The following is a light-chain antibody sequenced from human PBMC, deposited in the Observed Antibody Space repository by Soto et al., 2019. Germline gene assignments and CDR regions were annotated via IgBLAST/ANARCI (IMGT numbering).Light chain of an antibody. CDR1: QGIRND. J-gene: IGKJ4*01. CDR3: LQQNSYPLT. CDR2: VAS. V-gene: IGKV1-17*01. Sequence: DIQMTQSPSSLSASVGDRVTITCRASQGIRNDLAWYQQKPGKAPKRLIYVASSLQSGVPSRFSGSGSGPEFTLTISSLQPEDSATYYCLQQNSYPLTFGGGTKVEIK.